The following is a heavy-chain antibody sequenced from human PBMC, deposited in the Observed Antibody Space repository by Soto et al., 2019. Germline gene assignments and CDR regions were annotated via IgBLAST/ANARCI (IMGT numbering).Heavy chain of an antibody. J-gene: IGHJ4*02. Sequence: GGSLRLSCAASGFTFSDYYMSWIRQAPGKGLEWVSYISSSSSYTNYADSVKGRFTISRDNAKNSLYLQMNSLRAEDTAVYYCAGRYYYDSSGYYYWGQGTLVTVSS. CDR1: GFTFSDYY. CDR3: AGRYYYDSSGYYY. D-gene: IGHD3-22*01. V-gene: IGHV3-11*06. CDR2: ISSSSSYT.